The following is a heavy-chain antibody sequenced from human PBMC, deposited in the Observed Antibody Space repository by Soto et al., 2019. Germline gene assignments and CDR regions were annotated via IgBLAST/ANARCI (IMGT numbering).Heavy chain of an antibody. J-gene: IGHJ4*02. V-gene: IGHV1-69*06. CDR2: IIPIFGTA. CDR3: ASSSGNNYGVGTNYYFDY. D-gene: IGHD1-26*01. CDR1: GGTFSTYS. Sequence: QVQLVQSGAEVKKPWSSVKVSCKTSGGTFSTYSIVWVRQAPGEGLEWMGGIIPIFGTANYAQKFQDRVTITADTSTKTAFMELSSLKSEDTAMYYCASSSGNNYGVGTNYYFDYWGQGTLVTVSS.